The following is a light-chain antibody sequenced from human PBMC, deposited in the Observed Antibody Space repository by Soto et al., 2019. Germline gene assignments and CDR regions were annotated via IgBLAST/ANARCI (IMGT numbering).Light chain of an antibody. CDR3: QHYNSYSEA. CDR1: QTIRSW. J-gene: IGKJ1*01. Sequence: DIQMTRSPSTLSGSVGDRVTITCLDSQTIRSWSAWYQQEPGKSSKLLIYKASTLKSGVPSRFSGSGTGTQFTLTISSLQPDDFATYYCQHYNSYSEAFGQGTKVDI. V-gene: IGKV1-5*03. CDR2: KAS.